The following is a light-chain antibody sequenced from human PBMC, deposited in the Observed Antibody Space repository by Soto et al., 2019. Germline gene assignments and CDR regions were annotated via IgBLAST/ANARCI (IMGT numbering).Light chain of an antibody. Sequence: QSALTQPPSASGSPGQSVTISCTGTSSDVGGYNYVSWYQQYPGKAPKLIIYEINKRPSGVPDRFSGSRSGNTASLTVSGLQAEDEADYYCCSYAVSNTRVFGGGTKVTVL. CDR1: SSDVGGYNY. CDR2: EIN. CDR3: CSYAVSNTRV. V-gene: IGLV2-8*01. J-gene: IGLJ3*02.